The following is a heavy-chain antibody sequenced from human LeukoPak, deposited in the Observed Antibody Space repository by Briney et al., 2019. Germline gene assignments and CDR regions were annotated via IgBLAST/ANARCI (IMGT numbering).Heavy chain of an antibody. D-gene: IGHD1-7*01. CDR2: IYYSGST. V-gene: IGHV4-59*12. J-gene: IGHJ3*02. Sequence: SETLSLTCTVSGGSISSYYWSWIRQPPGKGLEWIGYIYYSGSTNYNPSLKSRVTISVDTSKNQFSLKLTSLTAADTAVYYCARLITGTTTAIDIWGQGTMVTVSS. CDR1: GGSISSYY. CDR3: ARLITGTTTAIDI.